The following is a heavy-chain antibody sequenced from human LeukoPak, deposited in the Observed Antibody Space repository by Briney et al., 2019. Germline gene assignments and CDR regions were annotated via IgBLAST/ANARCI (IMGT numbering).Heavy chain of an antibody. V-gene: IGHV3-23*01. CDR3: AKYPTPGIAVAGTDYFDY. Sequence: GGSLRLSCAASGFTFGSYAMSWVRQAPGKGLEWVSAISGSGGSTYYADSVKGRFTISRDNSKNTLYLQMNSLRAEDTAVYYCAKYPTPGIAVAGTDYFDYWGQGTLVTVSS. CDR2: ISGSGGST. J-gene: IGHJ4*02. CDR1: GFTFGSYA. D-gene: IGHD6-19*01.